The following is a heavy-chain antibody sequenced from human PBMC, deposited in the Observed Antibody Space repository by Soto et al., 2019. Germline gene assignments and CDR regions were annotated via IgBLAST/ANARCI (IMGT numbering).Heavy chain of an antibody. Sequence: GGSLRLSCAASGFSFTTYVMHWVRQAPGKGLEWVAVIWHDGSNKYYADSVKGRFTISRDNSKNTLYLQMNSLRAEDTAVYYCARVATSWYYGMDVWGQGTTVTVSS. D-gene: IGHD5-12*01. CDR1: GFSFTTYV. CDR3: ARVATSWYYGMDV. CDR2: IWHDGSNK. V-gene: IGHV3-33*08. J-gene: IGHJ6*02.